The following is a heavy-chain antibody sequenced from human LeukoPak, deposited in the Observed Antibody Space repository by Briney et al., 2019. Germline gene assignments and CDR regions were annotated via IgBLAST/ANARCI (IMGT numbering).Heavy chain of an antibody. V-gene: IGHV1-69-2*01. D-gene: IGHD1-26*01. CDR3: FANSGSYQGWFDP. CDR2: VDPQNNRK. CDR1: GYTFIDYY. J-gene: IGHJ5*02. Sequence: ASVKVSCKASGYTFIDYYIHWVHQAPGKGLEWIGRVDPQNNRKKYAEKFQGRVTIAADTSTDTAYMELGSLTSEDTGVYYCFANSGSYQGWFDPWGQGTLVTVSS.